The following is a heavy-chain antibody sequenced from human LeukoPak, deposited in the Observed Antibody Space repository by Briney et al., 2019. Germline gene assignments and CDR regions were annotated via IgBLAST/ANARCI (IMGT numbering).Heavy chain of an antibody. J-gene: IGHJ3*02. CDR3: ARGSSGYDFDHDAFDI. CDR2: INPNSGGT. V-gene: IGHV1-2*02. Sequence: ASVKVSCKASGYTFTGYYMHWVRQAPGQGLEWMGWINPNSGGTNYAQKFQGRVTMTRDTSISTAYMELSRLRSDDTAVYYCARGSSGYDFDHDAFDIWGQGTMVTVSS. D-gene: IGHD5-12*01. CDR1: GYTFTGYY.